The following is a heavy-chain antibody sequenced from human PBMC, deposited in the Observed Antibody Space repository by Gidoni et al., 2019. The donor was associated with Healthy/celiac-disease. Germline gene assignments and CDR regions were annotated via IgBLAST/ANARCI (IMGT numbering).Heavy chain of an antibody. D-gene: IGHD3-22*01. CDR3: ARDLSSSGYLGF. V-gene: IGHV3-30*04. Sequence: QVQLVESGGGVVQPGRSLRLSCAASGFTFSSYAMHWVRQAPGKGLEWVAVISYDGSNKDYADSVKGRFTISRDNSKNTLYLQMNSLRAEDTAVYYCARDLSSSGYLGFWGQGTMVTVSS. CDR2: ISYDGSNK. J-gene: IGHJ3*01. CDR1: GFTFSSYA.